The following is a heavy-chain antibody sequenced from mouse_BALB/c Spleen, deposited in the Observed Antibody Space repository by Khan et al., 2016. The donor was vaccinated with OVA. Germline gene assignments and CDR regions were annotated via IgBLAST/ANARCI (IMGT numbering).Heavy chain of an antibody. V-gene: IGHV5-6*01. CDR1: GFTFSNYD. CDR3: ARRGYDEAWFAY. D-gene: IGHD2-2*01. CDR2: ISSAGSYT. J-gene: IGHJ3*01. Sequence: EVELVESGGDLVKPGGSLKLSCAASGFTFSNYDMSWVRQTPDKRLEWVATISSAGSYTYYPDSVKGRFTISRDNAKNNLYLHMSRRKSEDTAMYYCARRGYDEAWFAYWGQGTLVTVSA.